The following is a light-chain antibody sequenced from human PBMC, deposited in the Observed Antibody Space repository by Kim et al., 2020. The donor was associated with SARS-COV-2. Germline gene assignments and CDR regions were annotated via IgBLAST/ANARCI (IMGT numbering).Light chain of an antibody. J-gene: IGKJ1*01. CDR1: QGIGTS. V-gene: IGKV1-13*02. CDR2: GTS. Sequence: AIQLAQSPSSLSASVGDRVTITCRASQGIGTSLAWYRQRPGKAPQLLMEGTSTLESGVPSGFTGSGSGTDFILTISSLQPEDFATYYSQQFKSFPPTFGQGTTVDIK. CDR3: QQFKSFPPT.